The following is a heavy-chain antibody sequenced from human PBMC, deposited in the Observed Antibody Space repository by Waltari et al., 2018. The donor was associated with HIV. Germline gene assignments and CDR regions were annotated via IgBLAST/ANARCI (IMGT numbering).Heavy chain of an antibody. CDR2: IYTSGST. Sequence: QVQLQESGPGLVKPSQTLSLTCTVSGRSISSGSYYWRWIRQPAGKGLEWIGRIYTSGSTNYNPSLKSRVTISVDTSKNQFSLKLSSVTAADTAVYYCARVGAAAGNYDYWGQGTLVTVSS. J-gene: IGHJ4*02. V-gene: IGHV4-61*02. CDR3: ARVGAAAGNYDY. CDR1: GRSISSGSYY. D-gene: IGHD6-13*01.